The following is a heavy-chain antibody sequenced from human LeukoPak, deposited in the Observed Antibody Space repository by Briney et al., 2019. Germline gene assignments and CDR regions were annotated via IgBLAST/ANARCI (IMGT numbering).Heavy chain of an antibody. V-gene: IGHV4-59*12. CDR1: GGSISSYY. Sequence: SETLSLTCTVSGGSISSYYWSWIRQPPGKGLEWIGYIYSSGSTNYNPSLTSRVTISVDPSKNQFSLNLSSVTAADTAVYYCARVGIAARTFDYWGQGTLVTVSS. J-gene: IGHJ4*02. D-gene: IGHD6-6*01. CDR2: IYSSGST. CDR3: ARVGIAARTFDY.